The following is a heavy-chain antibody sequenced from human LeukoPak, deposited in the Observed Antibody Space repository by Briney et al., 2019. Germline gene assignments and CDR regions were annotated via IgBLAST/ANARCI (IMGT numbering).Heavy chain of an antibody. Sequence: SVKVSCKASGGTFSSYAISWVRQAPGQGLEWMGGIIPIFGTANYAQKFQGRVTITADESTSTAYMELSSLRSEDTAVYYCAREPYSSGWPFHYYYYGIDVWGQGTTVTVSS. CDR1: GGTFSSYA. D-gene: IGHD6-19*01. CDR3: AREPYSSGWPFHYYYYGIDV. V-gene: IGHV1-69*13. CDR2: IIPIFGTA. J-gene: IGHJ6*02.